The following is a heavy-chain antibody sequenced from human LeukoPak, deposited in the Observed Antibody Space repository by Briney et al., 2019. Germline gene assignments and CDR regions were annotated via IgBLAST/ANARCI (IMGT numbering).Heavy chain of an antibody. CDR1: GFTFSSYE. CDR3: TTRRVFGEYAFDY. Sequence: PGGSLRLSCAASGFTFSSYEMSWVRQAPGKGLEWVGRIKSKTDGGTTDYAAPVKGRFTISRDDSKNTLYLQMNGLKTEDTAVYYCTTRRVFGEYAFDYWGQGTLVTVSS. CDR2: IKSKTDGGTT. J-gene: IGHJ4*02. V-gene: IGHV3-15*01. D-gene: IGHD3-10*02.